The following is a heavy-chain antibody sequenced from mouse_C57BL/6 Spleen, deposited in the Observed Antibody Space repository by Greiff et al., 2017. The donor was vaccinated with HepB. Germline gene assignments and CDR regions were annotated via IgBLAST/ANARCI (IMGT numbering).Heavy chain of an antibody. D-gene: IGHD1-1*01. J-gene: IGHJ2*01. Sequence: VQLQQPGAELVMPGASVKLSCKASGYTFTSYWMHWVKQRPGQGLEWIGEIDPSDSYTNYNQKFKGKSTLTVDKSSSTAYMQLSSLTSEDSAVYYCARLTTVVAPCDYWGQGTTLTVSS. CDR1: GYTFTSYW. V-gene: IGHV1-69*01. CDR3: ARLTTVVAPCDY. CDR2: IDPSDSYT.